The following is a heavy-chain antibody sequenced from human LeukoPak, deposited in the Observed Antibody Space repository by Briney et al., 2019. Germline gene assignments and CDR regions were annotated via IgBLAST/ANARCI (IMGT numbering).Heavy chain of an antibody. CDR3: ASFSATVTTTGYYGMDV. Sequence: GGSPRLSCAASGFTVSSNYMSWVRQAPGKGLEWVSVIYSGGSTYYADSVKGRFTISRDNSKNTLYLQMNSLRAEDTAVYYCASFSATVTTTGYYGMDVWGQGTTVTVSS. CDR2: IYSGGST. V-gene: IGHV3-66*01. D-gene: IGHD4-17*01. J-gene: IGHJ6*02. CDR1: GFTVSSNY.